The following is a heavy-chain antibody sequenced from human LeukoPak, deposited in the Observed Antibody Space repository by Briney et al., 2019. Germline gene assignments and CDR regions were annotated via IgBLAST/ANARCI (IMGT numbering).Heavy chain of an antibody. CDR3: ARAGVGWLQSSIDY. D-gene: IGHD5-24*01. CDR1: GYTFTSYG. V-gene: IGHV1-18*01. Sequence: GASVKVSCKASGYTFTSYGISWVRQAPGQGLEWMGWISAYNGNTNYAQKFQGRVTITADKSTSTAYMELSSLRSEDTAVYYCARAGVGWLQSSIDYWGQGTLVTVSS. J-gene: IGHJ4*02. CDR2: ISAYNGNT.